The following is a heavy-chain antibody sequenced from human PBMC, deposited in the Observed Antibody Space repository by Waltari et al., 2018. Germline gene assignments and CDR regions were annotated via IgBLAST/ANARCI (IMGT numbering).Heavy chain of an antibody. V-gene: IGHV3-9*01. D-gene: IGHD1-7*01. Sequence: EVQLVESGGGLVQPGRSLRLSCAASGFTFDDYAMHWVRQAPGKGLEWVSGISWNSGSIGYADSVKGRFTISKDNAKNSLYLQMNSLRAEDTAVYYCARAEGRVGTPDYWGQGTLVTVSS. CDR2: ISWNSGSI. CDR1: GFTFDDYA. J-gene: IGHJ4*02. CDR3: ARAEGRVGTPDY.